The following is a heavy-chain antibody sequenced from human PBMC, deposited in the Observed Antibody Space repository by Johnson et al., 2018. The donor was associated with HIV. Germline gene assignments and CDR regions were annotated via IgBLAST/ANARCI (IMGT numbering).Heavy chain of an antibody. Sequence: QMMLVDSGGGLVQPGGSLRLSCATSGFTVSNNYMSWVRQAPGKGLEWVSYISSSGTTVYHTDSVKGRFSISRDNAKHSLYLQMNSLRAEDTAVYYCARDRGYWDAFDIWGQGTMVTVSS. J-gene: IGHJ3*02. D-gene: IGHD3-22*01. V-gene: IGHV3-11*04. CDR2: ISSSGTTV. CDR3: ARDRGYWDAFDI. CDR1: GFTVSNNY.